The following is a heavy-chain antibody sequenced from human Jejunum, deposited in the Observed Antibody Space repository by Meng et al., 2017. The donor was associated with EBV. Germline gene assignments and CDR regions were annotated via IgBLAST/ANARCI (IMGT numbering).Heavy chain of an antibody. Sequence: LHTHDSAPDLMNPPETRPPTGSYSVGSISSYPYDGGWIRHPPRKVLEWIGTSEYRENTYYNPSLKSRITISVDTPKNQFSLKLTSMTAADTALYYCARVDYYDTSGNVDFWGQGALVTVSS. CDR1: VGSISSYPYD. J-gene: IGHJ4*02. CDR3: ARVDYYDTSGNVDF. D-gene: IGHD3-22*01. V-gene: IGHV4-39*01. CDR2: SEYRENT.